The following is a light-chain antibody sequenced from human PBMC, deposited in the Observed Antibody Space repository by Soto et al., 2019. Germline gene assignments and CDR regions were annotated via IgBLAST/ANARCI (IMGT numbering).Light chain of an antibody. Sequence: EIVLTQSPGTLSLSPGEIATLSCSASQSVSNNYAAWYHQKPGQAPRLLTYAASTRATGIPDRFSGSGSGTDFTLTINRLQPEDSAVYFCHQYGSAPRTFGQGTKVDIK. CDR1: QSVSNNY. CDR3: HQYGSAPRT. V-gene: IGKV3-20*01. J-gene: IGKJ1*01. CDR2: AAS.